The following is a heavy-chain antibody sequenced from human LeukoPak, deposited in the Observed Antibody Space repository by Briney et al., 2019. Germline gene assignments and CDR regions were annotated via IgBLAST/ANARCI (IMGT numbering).Heavy chain of an antibody. D-gene: IGHD2/OR15-2a*01. CDR2: ISWNSGSI. CDR3: AKVWGGNRGAFHY. Sequence: GGSLRLSCAASGFTFDDYAMHWVRQAPGKGLEGVSGISWNSGSIGYADSVKGRFTISRDNAKNSLYLQMNSLRAEDTALYYCAKVWGGNRGAFHYWGQGTLVTVSS. V-gene: IGHV3-9*01. J-gene: IGHJ4*02. CDR1: GFTFDDYA.